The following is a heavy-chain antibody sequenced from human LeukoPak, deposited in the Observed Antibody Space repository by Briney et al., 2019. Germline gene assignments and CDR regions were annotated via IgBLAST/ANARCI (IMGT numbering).Heavy chain of an antibody. Sequence: SETLSLTCAVYGGSFSGYYWSWIRQPPGKGLEWIGEINHSGSTNYNPSLKSRVTISVDTSKNQFSLKLSSVTAADTAVYYCARDLLLDGMDVWGQGTTVTVSS. CDR2: INHSGST. V-gene: IGHV4-34*01. CDR3: ARDLLLDGMDV. J-gene: IGHJ6*02. CDR1: GGSFSGYY. D-gene: IGHD3-10*01.